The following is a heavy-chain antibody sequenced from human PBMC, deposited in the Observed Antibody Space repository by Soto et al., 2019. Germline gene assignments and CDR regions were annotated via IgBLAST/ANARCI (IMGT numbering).Heavy chain of an antibody. CDR2: ISGSGDAT. D-gene: IGHD6-25*01. J-gene: IGHJ4*02. CDR1: GFTFNNYA. CDR3: AKDLRAPAAKNFDY. Sequence: LSLTCAASGFTFNNYAMTWVRQPPGKGLEWVSAISGSGDATFYADSVRGRFTISRDNSKSTLYLQMNSLRAEDTAVYFCAKDLRAPAAKNFDYWGQGTLVTVSS. V-gene: IGHV3-23*01.